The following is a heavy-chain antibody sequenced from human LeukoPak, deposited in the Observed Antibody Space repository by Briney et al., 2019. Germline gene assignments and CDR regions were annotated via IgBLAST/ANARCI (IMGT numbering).Heavy chain of an antibody. Sequence: SETLSLTCAVYGGSFSGYYWSWIRQPPGKGLEWIGEINHTGSTNYNPSLKSRVTISVDTSKNQFSLKLSSVTAADTAVYYCARARGAVAIDYWGQGTLVTVSS. CDR1: GGSFSGYY. J-gene: IGHJ4*02. V-gene: IGHV4-34*01. D-gene: IGHD6-19*01. CDR3: ARARGAVAIDY. CDR2: INHTGST.